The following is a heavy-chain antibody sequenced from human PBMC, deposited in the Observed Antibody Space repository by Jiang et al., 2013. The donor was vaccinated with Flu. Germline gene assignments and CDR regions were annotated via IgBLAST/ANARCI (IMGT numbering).Heavy chain of an antibody. CDR2: INPSGGST. Sequence: MHWVRQAPGQGLEWMGIINPSGGSTSYAQKFQGRVTMTRDTSTSTVYMELSSLRSEDTAVYYCARGQRVVLHDYWGQGTLVTVSS. V-gene: IGHV1-46*03. J-gene: IGHJ4*02. CDR3: ARGQRVVLHDY. D-gene: IGHD3-3*01.